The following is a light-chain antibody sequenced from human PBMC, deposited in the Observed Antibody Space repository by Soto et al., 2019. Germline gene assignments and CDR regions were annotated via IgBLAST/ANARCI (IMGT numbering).Light chain of an antibody. V-gene: IGKV3-11*01. J-gene: IGKJ1*01. CDR2: DAS. Sequence: EIVLTQSPATLSLSPGERATLSCRASQSISSYLAWYQQKPGQAPRLLIYDASNRATGIPARFSGSGSGTDFTLTISRLEPEDFAVYYCQQRSHWLRKTFGQGTKVEIK. CDR3: QQRSHWLRKT. CDR1: QSISSY.